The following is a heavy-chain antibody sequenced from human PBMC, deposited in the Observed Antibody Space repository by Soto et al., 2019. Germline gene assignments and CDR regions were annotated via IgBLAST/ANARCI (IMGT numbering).Heavy chain of an antibody. J-gene: IGHJ4*02. CDR3: ATSLWFGTQPEI. CDR1: GGSFSNNY. D-gene: IGHD3-10*01. V-gene: IGHV4-34*01. Sequence: QVQLQQWGAGLLKPSETLSLTCAVYGGSFSNNYWTWFRQPPGKGLEWIGEISPSGTTKYIPSLKCRVTISVDTSRKQFFLKVTSVSAADTAVYYCATSLWFGTQPEIWGPGTLVTVSS. CDR2: ISPSGTT.